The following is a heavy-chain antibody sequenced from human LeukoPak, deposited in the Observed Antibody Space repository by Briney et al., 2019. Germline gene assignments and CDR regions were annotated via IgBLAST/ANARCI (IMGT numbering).Heavy chain of an antibody. V-gene: IGHV4-39*01. D-gene: IGHD3-22*01. CDR3: ARQGDYYDSSGYFDY. CDR1: GGSISSSSYY. Sequence: SETLSLTCTVSGGSISSSSYYWGWIRQPPRKGLEWIGSIYYSGSTYYNPSLKSRVTISVDTSKNQFSLKLSSVTAADTAVYYCARQGDYYDSSGYFDYWGQGTLVTVSS. J-gene: IGHJ4*02. CDR2: IYYSGST.